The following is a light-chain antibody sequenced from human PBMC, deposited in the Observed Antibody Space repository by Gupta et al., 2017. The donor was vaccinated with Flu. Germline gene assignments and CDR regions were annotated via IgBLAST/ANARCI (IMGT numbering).Light chain of an antibody. J-gene: IGLJ2*01. CDR3: SSYAGSRTV. Sequence: SALPQPASVFWSPGQSITISCTGTSSDVGAYNYLSWPQQHPGQAPKLMIYDVSKRPSGVSNRFSGCKSGNTASMTISGLQAEDEANYYCSSYAGSRTVFGGGTRVTVL. V-gene: IGLV2-14*03. CDR2: DVS. CDR1: SSDVGAYNY.